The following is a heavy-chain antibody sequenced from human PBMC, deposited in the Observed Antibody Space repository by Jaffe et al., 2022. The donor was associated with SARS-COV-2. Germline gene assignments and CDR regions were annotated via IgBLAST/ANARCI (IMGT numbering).Heavy chain of an antibody. V-gene: IGHV3-48*01. Sequence: EVQLVESGGGLVQPGGSLRLSCAASGFTFSSYSMNWVRQAPGKGLEWVSYISSSSSTIYYADSVKGRFTISRDNAKNSLYLQMNSLRAEDTAVYYCARARGLSWRDAFDIWGQGTMVTVSS. CDR1: GFTFSSYS. D-gene: IGHD3-10*01. J-gene: IGHJ3*02. CDR3: ARARGLSWRDAFDI. CDR2: ISSSSSTI.